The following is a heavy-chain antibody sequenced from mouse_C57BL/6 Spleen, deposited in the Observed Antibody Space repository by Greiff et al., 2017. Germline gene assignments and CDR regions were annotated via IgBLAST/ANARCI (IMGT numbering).Heavy chain of an antibody. J-gene: IGHJ4*01. V-gene: IGHV1-82*01. CDR1: GYAFSSSW. D-gene: IGHD2-1*01. CDR3: ARSGGWDYGNYGGNYAMDY. Sequence: QVQLQQSGPELVKPGASVKISCKASGYAFSSSWMNWVKQRPGKGLEWIGRIYPGDGDTNYNGKFKGKATLTADKSSSTAYMHLSSLTSEDSAVYFCARSGGWDYGNYGGNYAMDYWGQGTSVTVSS. CDR2: IYPGDGDT.